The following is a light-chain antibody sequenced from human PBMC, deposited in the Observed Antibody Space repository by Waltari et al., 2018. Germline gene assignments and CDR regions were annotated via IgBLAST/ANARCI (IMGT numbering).Light chain of an antibody. Sequence: DVAMTQSPLSLPVRLGEPASISCSSNQSLLHRTGNNYLDWYLQKPGRSPHLLIYLGFSRASGVPDRFSGSGSGTDFTLKISRVEAEDVGLYYCMQAIQNSPTFGRGTRVEI. CDR2: LGF. V-gene: IGKV2-28*01. CDR1: QSLLHRTGNNY. J-gene: IGKJ2*01. CDR3: MQAIQNSPT.